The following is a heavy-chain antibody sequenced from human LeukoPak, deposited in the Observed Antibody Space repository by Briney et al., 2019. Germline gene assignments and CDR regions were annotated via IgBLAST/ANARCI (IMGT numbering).Heavy chain of an antibody. CDR2: ISGSGGSA. D-gene: IGHD6-25*01. CDR3: AKDWHSVTATIDD. CDR1: GFTFSSYG. J-gene: IGHJ4*02. V-gene: IGHV3-23*01. Sequence: AGGSLRLSCAASGFTFSSYGMTWVRQAPGKGLEWVSTISGSGGSAYYADSVKGRFTVSRDNSKNTLYLQMGSLRSEDTALYYCAKDWHSVTATIDDWGQGTLVTVSS.